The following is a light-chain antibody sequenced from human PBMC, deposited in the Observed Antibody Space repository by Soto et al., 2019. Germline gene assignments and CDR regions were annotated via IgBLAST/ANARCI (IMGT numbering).Light chain of an antibody. CDR3: SSYAGSNNLGV. Sequence: QSALTQPPSASGARGQSVTISCTGTSSDVGGYNYVSWYQQHPGKAPKLMIYEASKRPSGVPDRFSGSKSVNTASLTVSGLQPEDEADYYCSSYAGSNNLGVFGGGTKLTVL. CDR2: EAS. V-gene: IGLV2-8*01. CDR1: SSDVGGYNY. J-gene: IGLJ3*02.